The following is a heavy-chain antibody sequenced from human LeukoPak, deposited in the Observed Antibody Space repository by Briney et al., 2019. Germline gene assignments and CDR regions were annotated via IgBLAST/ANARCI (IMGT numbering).Heavy chain of an antibody. CDR2: IYYSGST. V-gene: IGHV4-59*01. Sequence: SETLSLTXTVSGGSISSYYWSWIRQPPGKGLEWIGYIYYSGSTNYNPSLKSRVTISVDTSKNQFSLKLSSVTAADTAVYYCARYQLELTSYFDYWGQGTLVTVSS. J-gene: IGHJ4*02. D-gene: IGHD1-1*01. CDR1: GGSISSYY. CDR3: ARYQLELTSYFDY.